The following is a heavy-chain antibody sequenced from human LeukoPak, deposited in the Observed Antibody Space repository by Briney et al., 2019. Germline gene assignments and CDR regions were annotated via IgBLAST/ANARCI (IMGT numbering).Heavy chain of an antibody. V-gene: IGHV3-33*06. D-gene: IGHD5-18*01. Sequence: GRSLSLSCAASGFTFSSYGMHWVRQAPGKGLEWVAVIWYDGSNKYYADSVKGRFTISRDNSKNTLYLQMNSLRAEDTAVYYCAKGGYGTDYWGQGTLVTVSS. J-gene: IGHJ4*02. CDR3: AKGGYGTDY. CDR1: GFTFSSYG. CDR2: IWYDGSNK.